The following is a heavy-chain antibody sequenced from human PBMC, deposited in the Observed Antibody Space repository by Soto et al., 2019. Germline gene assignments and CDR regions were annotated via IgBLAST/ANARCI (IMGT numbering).Heavy chain of an antibody. V-gene: IGHV4-34*01. J-gene: IGHJ4*02. CDR3: ARGGYYGSGSSRRFPFDY. D-gene: IGHD3-10*01. CDR2: INHSGST. CDR1: GGSFSGYY. Sequence: SETLSLTCAVYGGSFSGYYWSWIRQPPGKGLEWIGEINHSGSTNYNPSLKSRVTISVDTSKNQFSLKLSSVTAADTAVYYCARGGYYGSGSSRRFPFDYWGQGTLVTVSS.